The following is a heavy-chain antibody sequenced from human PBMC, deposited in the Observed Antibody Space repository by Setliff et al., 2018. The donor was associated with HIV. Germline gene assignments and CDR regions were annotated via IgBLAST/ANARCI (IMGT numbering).Heavy chain of an antibody. CDR2: INTNSGGT. CDR1: GYTFTGYY. J-gene: IGHJ6*03. CDR3: ARGGTIFGVVISNYYYMDV. Sequence: ASVKVSCKASGYTFTGYYMHWVRQAPGPGLEWMGWINTNSGGTNYAQKFQGRVTMTRDTSISTAYMELSRLRSDDTAVYYCARGGTIFGVVISNYYYMDVWGKGTTVTVSS. D-gene: IGHD3-3*01. V-gene: IGHV1-2*02.